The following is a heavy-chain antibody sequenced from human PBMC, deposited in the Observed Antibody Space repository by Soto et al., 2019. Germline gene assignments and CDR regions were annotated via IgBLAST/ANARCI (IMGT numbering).Heavy chain of an antibody. J-gene: IGHJ6*02. CDR3: ARSQGSSTSLELYYYYYYGMDV. CDR1: GGTFSSYA. V-gene: IGHV1-69*01. CDR2: MIPISETT. D-gene: IGHD2-2*01. Sequence: QVRLVQSGAEVKKPGSSVKVSCKASGGTFSSYAISWVLQAPGQGLEWMGGMIPISETTDYAQKFQGRVTITADESKSTAYLELSSLRSEDTAVYYCARSQGSSTSLELYYYYYYGMDVWGQGTTVTISS.